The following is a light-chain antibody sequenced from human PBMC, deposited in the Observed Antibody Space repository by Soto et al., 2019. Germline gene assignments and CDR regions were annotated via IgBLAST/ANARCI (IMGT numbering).Light chain of an antibody. J-gene: IGKJ1*01. Sequence: MTQSPSTLSASIGDRVTITCRASESVRTGLSWYQHEPGEAPRLLIYGASTRATGISARFSGSGSGKDFTLTISSQQDEDVAVYYCQKYYTTRTFGQGTKVDIK. V-gene: IGKV3-15*01. CDR3: QKYYTTRT. CDR1: ESVRTG. CDR2: GAS.